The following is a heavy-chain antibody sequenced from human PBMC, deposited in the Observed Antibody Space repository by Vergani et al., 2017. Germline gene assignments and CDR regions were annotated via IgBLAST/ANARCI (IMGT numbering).Heavy chain of an antibody. CDR2: INHSGST. J-gene: IGHJ4*02. CDR1: GGSFSGYY. V-gene: IGHV4-34*01. CDR3: ARGQYGDYLGFDY. Sequence: QVQLQQWGAGLLKPSETLSLTCAVYGGSFSGYYWSWIRPPPGKGLEWSGEINHSGSTNYNPSLKSRVTISVATSKNQFSLKMSSVTAADTAVYYGARGQYGDYLGFDYWGEGSLVTVSS. D-gene: IGHD4-17*01.